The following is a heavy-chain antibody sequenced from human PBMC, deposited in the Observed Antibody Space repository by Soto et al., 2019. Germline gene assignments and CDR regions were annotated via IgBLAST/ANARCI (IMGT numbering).Heavy chain of an antibody. D-gene: IGHD2-15*01. CDR2: ISSSSSTI. CDR1: GFTFSSYS. V-gene: IGHV3-48*01. CDR3: AREGVRRYCSGGSCPRAYYFDY. J-gene: IGHJ4*02. Sequence: GGSLRLSCAASGFTFSSYSMNWVRQAPGKGLEWVSYISSSSSTIYYADSVKGRFTISRDNAKNSLYLQMNSLRAEDTAVYYCAREGVRRYCSGGSCPRAYYFDYWGQGTLVTVSS.